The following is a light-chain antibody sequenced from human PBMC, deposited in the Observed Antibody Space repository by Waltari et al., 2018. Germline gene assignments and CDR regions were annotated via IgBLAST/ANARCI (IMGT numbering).Light chain of an antibody. V-gene: IGKV1-27*01. Sequence: DIQMTQSPPSLSASVGDRVTITCRASHAISTFLAWYQQKPGKVPELLIYGASTLQSGVPSRFSGSGSGTDFTLTISSLQHEDVATYYCQSYNVAPYSFGQGTKLEI. CDR1: HAISTF. CDR2: GAS. CDR3: QSYNVAPYS. J-gene: IGKJ2*03.